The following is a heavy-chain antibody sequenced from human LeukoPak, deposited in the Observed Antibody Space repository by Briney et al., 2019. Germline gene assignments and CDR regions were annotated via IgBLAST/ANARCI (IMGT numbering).Heavy chain of an antibody. CDR3: ARGGIVVASWGYFQY. D-gene: IGHD2-2*01. V-gene: IGHV4-59*01. J-gene: IGHJ1*01. CDR2: IYYSGST. Sequence: SETLSLTCTVSGGSISSYYWGWIRQPPGKGLEWIGNIYYSGSTNYNPSLKSRVTISVDTSKNQFSLKLSSVTAADTAVYYCARGGIVVASWGYFQYWGQGTLVTVSS. CDR1: GGSISSYY.